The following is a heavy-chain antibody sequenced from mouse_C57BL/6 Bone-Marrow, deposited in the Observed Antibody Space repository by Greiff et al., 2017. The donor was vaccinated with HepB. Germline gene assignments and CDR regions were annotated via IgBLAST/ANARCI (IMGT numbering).Heavy chain of an antibody. CDR2: IYPRSGNT. V-gene: IGHV1-81*01. J-gene: IGHJ2*01. D-gene: IGHD5-1*01. CDR3: ARTYAHNFDY. CDR1: GYTFTSYG. Sequence: QVQLQQSGAELARPGASVKLSCKASGYTFTSYGISWVKQSTGQGLEWIGEIYPRSGNTYYNEKFKGKATLTADKSSSTAYRELRSLTSEDSSVYFCARTYAHNFDYWGQGTTLTVSS.